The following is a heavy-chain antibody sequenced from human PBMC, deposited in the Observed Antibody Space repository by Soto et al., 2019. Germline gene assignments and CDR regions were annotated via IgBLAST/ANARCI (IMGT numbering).Heavy chain of an antibody. CDR1: GYDFKTKW. Sequence: GESLKIPCRGSGYDFKTKWFGWVRPLPGRGLEWVGYMYPGDSEPKRLPELPGHGTLSADVAGRSAFLQCRSLKASDSGMYFCARLPRDWNITSCYYDDDWGQGTSVTVSS. CDR2: MYPGDSEP. D-gene: IGHD3-22*01. J-gene: IGHJ4*02. V-gene: IGHV5-51*01. CDR3: ARLPRDWNITSCYYDDD.